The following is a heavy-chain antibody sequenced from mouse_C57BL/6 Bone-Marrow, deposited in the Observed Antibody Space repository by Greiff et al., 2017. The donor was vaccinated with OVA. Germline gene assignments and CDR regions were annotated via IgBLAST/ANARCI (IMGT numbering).Heavy chain of an antibody. J-gene: IGHJ3*01. Sequence: QVQLQQSGAELVKPGASVKLSCKASGYTFTEYTIHWVKQRSGQGLEWIGWFYPGSGSIKYNEKFKDKATLTADKSSSTDYMELSRLTSEDSAVYCCSRHEDLPHYYGSTWFDYWGQGTLVTVSA. D-gene: IGHD1-1*01. CDR2: FYPGSGSI. CDR3: SRHEDLPHYYGSTWFDY. V-gene: IGHV1-62-2*01. CDR1: GYTFTEYT.